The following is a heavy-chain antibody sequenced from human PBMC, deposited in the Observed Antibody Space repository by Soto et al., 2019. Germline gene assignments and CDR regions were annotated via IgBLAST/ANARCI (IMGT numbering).Heavy chain of an antibody. CDR1: GFSFSSYG. D-gene: IGHD3-3*01. V-gene: IGHV3-30*18. Sequence: GGSLRLSCAASGFSFSSYGMHWVRQAPGKGLEWVAIISDDGINKHYADSVKGRFTISRDNSENTVFLQMNSLRAEDTAVYYCAKATHILLYYDFPWGQGTLVTVSS. CDR2: ISDDGINK. J-gene: IGHJ5*02. CDR3: AKATHILLYYDFP.